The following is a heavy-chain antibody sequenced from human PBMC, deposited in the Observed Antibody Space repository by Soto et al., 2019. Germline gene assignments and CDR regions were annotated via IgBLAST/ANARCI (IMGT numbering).Heavy chain of an antibody. CDR3: ARAAYYYESSGYYPGDY. D-gene: IGHD3-22*01. V-gene: IGHV1-18*01. CDR1: GYTFTNYG. CDR2: INTYNGNT. J-gene: IGHJ4*02. Sequence: ASVKVSCKASGYTFTNYGISWVRQAPGQVLEWMGWINTYNGNTNHAQKFQGRVTFTRDTSASTVYMEVSSLRSEDTAVYYCARAAYYYESSGYYPGDYWGQGTLVTVSS.